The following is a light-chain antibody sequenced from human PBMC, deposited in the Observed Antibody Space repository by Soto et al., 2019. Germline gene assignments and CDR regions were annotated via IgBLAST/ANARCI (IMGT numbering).Light chain of an antibody. J-gene: IGLJ1*01. Sequence: SYELTQPPSVSVSPGQTARITCSGDAMPEQYGYWYQQKPGQAPMLVIYKNTERPPGIPERFSGSSSGTTVTLTISGVQAEDEADYFCQSVDSSGAFHVFGTGTKVTV. CDR2: KNT. V-gene: IGLV3-25*02. CDR1: AMPEQY. CDR3: QSVDSSGAFHV.